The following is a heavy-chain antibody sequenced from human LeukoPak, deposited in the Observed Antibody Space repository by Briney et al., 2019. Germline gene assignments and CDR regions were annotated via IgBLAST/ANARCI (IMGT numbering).Heavy chain of an antibody. CDR2: IYPGDSDP. J-gene: IGHJ4*02. Sequence: GEYPKISCKGSGYTFTTYWIGWVRQMSGKGLEWMGIIYPGDSDPRYSPSFQGQVTISADTSTSTAYLQWSSLKASDSAMYYCVRHGLGSSWFGFDYWGQGTLVTVSS. CDR3: VRHGLGSSWFGFDY. CDR1: GYTFTTYW. V-gene: IGHV5-51*01. D-gene: IGHD6-13*01.